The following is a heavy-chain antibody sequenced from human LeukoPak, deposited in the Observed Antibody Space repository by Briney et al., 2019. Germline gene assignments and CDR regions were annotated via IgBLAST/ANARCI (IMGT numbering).Heavy chain of an antibody. CDR1: GGSISSYY. V-gene: IGHV4-59*01. CDR2: IYYSGST. D-gene: IGHD1-1*01. CDR3: ARHGTTGTNLNWFDP. J-gene: IGHJ5*02. Sequence: SETLSLTCTVSGGSISSYYWSWIRQPPGKGLEWIGYIYYSGSTNYNPSLKSRVTLSIDTSKSQFSLKVSSVTAADTAVYYCARHGTTGTNLNWFDPWGQGTLVTVSS.